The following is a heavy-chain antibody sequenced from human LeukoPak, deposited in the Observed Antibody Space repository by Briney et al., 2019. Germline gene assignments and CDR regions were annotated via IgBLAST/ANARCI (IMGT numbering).Heavy chain of an antibody. CDR1: GGSISSSSYY. Sequence: SETLSLTCTVSGGSISSSSYYWGWIRQPPGKGLEWIGSIYYSGSTYYNPSLKSRVTISVDPSKNQFSLKLSSVTAADTAVYYCACGLGYYYDSSGYYGWFDPWGQGTLVTVSS. J-gene: IGHJ5*02. CDR2: IYYSGST. CDR3: ACGLGYYYDSSGYYGWFDP. V-gene: IGHV4-39*07. D-gene: IGHD3-22*01.